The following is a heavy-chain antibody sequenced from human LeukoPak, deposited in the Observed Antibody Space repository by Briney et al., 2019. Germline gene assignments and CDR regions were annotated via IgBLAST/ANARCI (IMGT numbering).Heavy chain of an antibody. J-gene: IGHJ4*02. CDR1: GYTFTGHY. D-gene: IGHD6-19*01. Sequence: GASVKVSCKASGYTFTGHYMHWVRQAPGQGLEWMGWINPNSGGTNYAQKFQGRVTMTRDTSISTAYMELSRLRSDDTAVYYCARGRRFQWLLPFDYWGQGTLVTVSS. CDR3: ARGRRFQWLLPFDY. V-gene: IGHV1-2*02. CDR2: INPNSGGT.